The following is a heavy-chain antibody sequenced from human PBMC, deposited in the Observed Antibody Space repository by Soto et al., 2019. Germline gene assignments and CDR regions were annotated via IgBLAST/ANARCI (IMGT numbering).Heavy chain of an antibody. D-gene: IGHD1-7*01. CDR3: AKSWGNTWELYYFDS. Sequence: EVQLLESGGGLVQPGGSLRLSCAASGLIFETYSMSWVRQPPGKGLEWVSGISGAGGSTYYADSVKGRFTISRDNSKNTLYLQVNSLRTEDTAVYYCAKSWGNTWELYYFDSWGQGTLVTVSS. CDR2: ISGAGGST. J-gene: IGHJ4*02. V-gene: IGHV3-23*01. CDR1: GLIFETYS.